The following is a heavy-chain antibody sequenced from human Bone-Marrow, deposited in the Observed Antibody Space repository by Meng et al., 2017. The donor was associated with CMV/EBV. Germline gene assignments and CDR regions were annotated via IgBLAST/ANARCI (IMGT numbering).Heavy chain of an antibody. V-gene: IGHV1-69*04. CDR2: IVPVVGIP. CDR3: DVVIFYY. J-gene: IGHJ4*02. Sequence: SVKVSCKASGGTFSSYAISWVRQAPGQGLEWLGRIVPVVGIPNYSQKFQGRVTISTDKSTSTAYMELSSLRSEDTAVYYCDVVIFYYWGQGTLVTVSS. D-gene: IGHD2-15*01. CDR1: GGTFSSYA.